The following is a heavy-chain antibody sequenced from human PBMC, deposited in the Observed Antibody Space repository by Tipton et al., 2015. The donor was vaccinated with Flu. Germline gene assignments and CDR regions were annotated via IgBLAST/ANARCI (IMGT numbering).Heavy chain of an antibody. CDR2: IWYDGSNK. J-gene: IGHJ4*02. Sequence: RSLRLSCAASGFTFSSYGMHWVRQAPGKGLEWVAVIWYDGSNKYYADSVKGRFTISRDNSKNTLYLQMNSLRAEDTAVYYCAKDQAYYGSGSPFDYWGQGTLVTVSS. V-gene: IGHV3-33*06. CDR1: GFTFSSYG. D-gene: IGHD3-10*01. CDR3: AKDQAYYGSGSPFDY.